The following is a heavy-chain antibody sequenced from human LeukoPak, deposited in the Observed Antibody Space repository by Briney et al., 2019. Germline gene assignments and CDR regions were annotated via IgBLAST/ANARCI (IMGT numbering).Heavy chain of an antibody. Sequence: SETLSLTCAVSGGSISSYYWSWIRQPPGKGLEWIGYIYYSGSTNYNPSLKSRVTISVDTSKNQFSLKLSSVTAADTAVYYCARDAPPDYWGQGTLVTVSS. J-gene: IGHJ4*02. V-gene: IGHV4-59*01. CDR2: IYYSGST. CDR1: GGSISSYY. CDR3: ARDAPPDY.